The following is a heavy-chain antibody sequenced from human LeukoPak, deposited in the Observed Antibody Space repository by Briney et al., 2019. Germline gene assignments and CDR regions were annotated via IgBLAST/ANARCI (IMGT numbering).Heavy chain of an antibody. D-gene: IGHD2-15*01. Sequence: SQTLSLTCAISGYSVSSNSAAWNWISQSPARGLEWLGRTYYRSKWYNDYAVSVKSRISINPDTSKNQFSLQLNSVTPEDTAVYYCAREFTLGYCSGGSCIAFDYWGQGTLVTVSS. V-gene: IGHV6-1*01. CDR1: GYSVSSNSAA. CDR3: AREFTLGYCSGGSCIAFDY. CDR2: TYYRSKWYN. J-gene: IGHJ4*02.